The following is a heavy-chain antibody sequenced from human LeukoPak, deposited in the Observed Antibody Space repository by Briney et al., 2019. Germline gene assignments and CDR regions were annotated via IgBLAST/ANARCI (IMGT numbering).Heavy chain of an antibody. J-gene: IGHJ4*02. CDR2: ISDYNGNT. CDR3: AREVLRYFDWPLDY. V-gene: IGHV1-18*01. CDR1: GYTFTSYG. Sequence: GASVKVSCKASGYTFTSYGISWVRQAPGQGLEWMGWISDYNGNTNYAQKLQGRVTMTTDTYTSTAYMELRSLRSDDTAVYYCAREVLRYFDWPLDYWGQGTLVTVSS. D-gene: IGHD3-9*01.